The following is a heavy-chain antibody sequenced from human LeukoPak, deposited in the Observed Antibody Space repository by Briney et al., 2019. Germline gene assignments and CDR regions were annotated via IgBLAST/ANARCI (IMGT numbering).Heavy chain of an antibody. D-gene: IGHD5-24*01. CDR2: INGDGSST. CDR1: GFTFTSSW. Sequence: PGGSLRLSCAASGFTFTSSWMHWVRQAPGKGLVWVSRINGDGSSTSYADSVKGRFTISRDNAKNTVYLQMNSVRDEDTAVYYCAKMDVGWGQGTLDTVSS. V-gene: IGHV3-74*01. J-gene: IGHJ4*02. CDR3: AKMDVG.